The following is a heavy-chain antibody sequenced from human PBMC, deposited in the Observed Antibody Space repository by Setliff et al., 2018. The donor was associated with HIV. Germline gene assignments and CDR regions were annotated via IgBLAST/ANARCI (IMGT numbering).Heavy chain of an antibody. CDR1: GGSISSSSYY. D-gene: IGHD3-22*01. V-gene: IGHV4-39*01. CDR3: ARSDLDNGSGYFDYYSYYMDV. J-gene: IGHJ6*03. CDR2: NYYSGSA. Sequence: SETLSLTCTVSGGSISSSSYYWGWIRQPPGKGLEWIGSNYYSGSAYYNPSLKSRVTISVDTSKNQFSLKLRSVTAADTAIYYCARSDLDNGSGYFDYYSYYMDVWGRGTTVTV.